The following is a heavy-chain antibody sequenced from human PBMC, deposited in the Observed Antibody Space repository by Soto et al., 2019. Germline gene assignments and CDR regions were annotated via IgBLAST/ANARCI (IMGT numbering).Heavy chain of an antibody. CDR3: ARSPSYDILTGSFDY. J-gene: IGHJ4*02. CDR2: ISYDGSNK. V-gene: IGHV3-30-3*01. Sequence: PGGSLRLSCAASGFTFSSYAMHWVRQAPGKGLEWVAVISYDGSNKYYADSVKGRFTISRDNSKNTLYLQMNSLRAEDTAVYYCARSPSYDILTGSFDYWGQGTLITVSS. CDR1: GFTFSSYA. D-gene: IGHD3-9*01.